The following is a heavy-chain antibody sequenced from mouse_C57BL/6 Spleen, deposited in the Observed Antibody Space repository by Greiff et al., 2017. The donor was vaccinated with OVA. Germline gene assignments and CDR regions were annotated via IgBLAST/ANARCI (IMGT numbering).Heavy chain of an antibody. V-gene: IGHV5-16*01. Sequence: EVQLQESEGGLVQPGSSMKLSCTASGFTFSDYYMAWVRQVPEKGLEWVANINYDGSSTYYLDSLKSRFIISRDNAKNILYLQMSSLKSEDTATYYCAREGDNSYFDYWGQGTTLTVSS. J-gene: IGHJ2*01. CDR2: INYDGSST. CDR3: AREGDNSYFDY. CDR1: GFTFSDYY. D-gene: IGHD1-3*01.